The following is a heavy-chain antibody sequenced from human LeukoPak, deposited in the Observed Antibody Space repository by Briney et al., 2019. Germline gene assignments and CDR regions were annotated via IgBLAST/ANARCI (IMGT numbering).Heavy chain of an antibody. Sequence: GGSLRLSCAASGFTFSNYGLSWVRQAPGKGLEWVSGITGSGGSTYYADSVKGRFTISRDNNKNSLYLQMNSLRTEDTALYYCAKDIGQQLGFDYWGQGALVTVSS. CDR2: ITGSGGST. J-gene: IGHJ4*02. CDR3: AKDIGQQLGFDY. V-gene: IGHV3-23*01. D-gene: IGHD6-13*01. CDR1: GFTFSNYG.